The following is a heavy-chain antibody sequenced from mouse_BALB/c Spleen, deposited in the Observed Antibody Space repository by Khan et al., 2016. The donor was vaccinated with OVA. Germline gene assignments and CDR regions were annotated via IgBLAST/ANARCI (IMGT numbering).Heavy chain of an antibody. CDR2: INPSSGYT. V-gene: IGHV1-4*01. J-gene: IGHJ4*01. D-gene: IGHD2-14*01. CDR1: GYTFTSYT. CDR3: ARRYGYSKDY. Sequence: VQLQEPGAELARPGASVKMSCKASGYTFTSYTMHWVKQRPGQGLQWLGYINPSSGYTNYNQKFKDKATLTADKSSSTAYMQLSSLTSEDSAVYYCARRYGYSKDYGVQENSITIST.